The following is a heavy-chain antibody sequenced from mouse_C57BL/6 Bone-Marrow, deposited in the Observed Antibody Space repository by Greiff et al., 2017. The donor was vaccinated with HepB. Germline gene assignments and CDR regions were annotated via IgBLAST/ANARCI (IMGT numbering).Heavy chain of an antibody. CDR3: ARSKTAYDPYFDV. CDR1: GYTFTDYN. Sequence: VQLQQSGPELVKPGASVKIPCKASGYTFTDYNMDWVKQSHGKSLEWIGDINPNNGGTIYNQKFKGKATLTVDKSSSTAYMELRSLTSEDTAVYYCARSKTAYDPYFDVWGTGTTVTVSS. D-gene: IGHD2-3*01. CDR2: INPNNGGT. V-gene: IGHV1-18*01. J-gene: IGHJ1*03.